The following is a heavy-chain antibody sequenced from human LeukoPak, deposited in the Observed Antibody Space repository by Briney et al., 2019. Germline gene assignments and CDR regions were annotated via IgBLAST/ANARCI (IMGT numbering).Heavy chain of an antibody. CDR2: ISSSSSYI. D-gene: IGHD6-19*01. V-gene: IGHV3-21*01. Sequence: GGSLRLSCAASGFTFSSYSMNWVRQAPGKGLEWVSSISSSSSYIYYADSVKGRFTISRDNAKNSLYLQMNSLRAGDTAVYYCARDLSGIAVSSAWGQGTLVTVSS. CDR1: GFTFSSYS. CDR3: ARDLSGIAVSSA. J-gene: IGHJ5*02.